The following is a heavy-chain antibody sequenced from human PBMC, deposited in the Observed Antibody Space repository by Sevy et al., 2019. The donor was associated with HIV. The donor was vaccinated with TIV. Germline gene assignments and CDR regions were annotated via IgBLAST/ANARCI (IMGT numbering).Heavy chain of an antibody. V-gene: IGHV3-23*01. D-gene: IGHD3-10*01. CDR2: ISFSGGST. CDR1: GFTFSIYS. CDR3: AKDRVSGTYYTGDFDY. Sequence: GGSLRLSCVASGFTFSIYSMNWVRQAPGKGLEWVSVISFSGGSTYYADSVKGRFTISRDNSKNTLYLQMISLRAEDTAVYYCAKDRVSGTYYTGDFDYWGQGTLVTVSS. J-gene: IGHJ4*02.